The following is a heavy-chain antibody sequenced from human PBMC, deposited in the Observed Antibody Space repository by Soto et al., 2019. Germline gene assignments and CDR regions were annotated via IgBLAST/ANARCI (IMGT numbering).Heavy chain of an antibody. J-gene: IGHJ6*02. V-gene: IGHV1-69*06. CDR2: TTLILGTP. CDR3: EADLRLEEFAFDGLDV. Sequence: QVRLVQSGAGVKNLGSPVMVSGKASGGTFSSYGISWVRQAPGQGLEGMGGTTLILGTPTYAQKFQGRVTITADKSTNRAYMELHRLINEDTAVDYCEADLRLEEFAFDGLDVWGQGTTVTVS. D-gene: IGHD3-16*01. CDR1: GGTFSSYG.